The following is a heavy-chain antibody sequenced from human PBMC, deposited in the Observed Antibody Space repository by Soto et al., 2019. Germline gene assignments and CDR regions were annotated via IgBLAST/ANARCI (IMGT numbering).Heavy chain of an antibody. J-gene: IGHJ4*02. Sequence: QVQLVESGGGVVQPGRSLRLSCAASGFTFSSYAMHWVRQAPGKGLEWVAVISYDGSNKYYADSVKGRFTISRDNSKNPLYLQMNSLRAEDTAVYYCARPHDDCGDLPAFDYWGQGTLVTVSS. CDR1: GFTFSSYA. V-gene: IGHV3-30-3*01. CDR3: ARPHDDCGDLPAFDY. D-gene: IGHD4-17*01. CDR2: ISYDGSNK.